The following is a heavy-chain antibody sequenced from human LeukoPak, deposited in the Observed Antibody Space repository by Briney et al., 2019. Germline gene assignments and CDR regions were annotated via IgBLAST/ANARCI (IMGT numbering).Heavy chain of an antibody. Sequence: SETLSLTCAVSGYSTSSGYYWGWIRQPPGRGLEWIGSIYHSGSTYYNPSLKSRVTISVDTSKNQFSLKLSSVTAADTAVYYCARWLQLIGYDYWGQGTLVTVSS. V-gene: IGHV4-38-2*01. CDR2: IYHSGST. J-gene: IGHJ4*02. CDR3: ARWLQLIGYDY. CDR1: GYSTSSGYY. D-gene: IGHD5-24*01.